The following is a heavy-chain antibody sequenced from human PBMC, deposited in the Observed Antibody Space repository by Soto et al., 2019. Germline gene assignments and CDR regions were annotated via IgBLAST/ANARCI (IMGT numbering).Heavy chain of an antibody. Sequence: EVQLVESGGGLVQPGGSLRLSCAASGFSFSKYSMNWVRQAPGKGLGWVSYIGNSSNTMYYADSVKGRFTISRDNAKNSLYLQMNSLRDNDTAVYYCVGAGHSTHWGQGTLVTVSS. J-gene: IGHJ4*02. CDR1: GFSFSKYS. CDR3: VGAGHSTH. CDR2: IGNSSNTM. D-gene: IGHD6-19*01. V-gene: IGHV3-48*02.